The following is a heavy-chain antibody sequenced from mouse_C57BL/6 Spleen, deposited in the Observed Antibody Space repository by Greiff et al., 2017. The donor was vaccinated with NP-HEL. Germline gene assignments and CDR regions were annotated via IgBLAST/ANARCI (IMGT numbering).Heavy chain of an antibody. CDR2: INPSSGYT. CDR3: ARSGYDGAWCAY. V-gene: IGHV1-4*01. D-gene: IGHD2-2*01. J-gene: IGHJ3*01. CDR1: GYTFTSYT. Sequence: QVQLQQSGAELARPGASVKMSCKASGYTFTSYTMHWVKQRPGQGLEWIGYINPSSGYTKYNQKFKDKATLTADKSSSTAYMQLSSLTSEDSAVYYCARSGYDGAWCAYWGQGTLVTVSA.